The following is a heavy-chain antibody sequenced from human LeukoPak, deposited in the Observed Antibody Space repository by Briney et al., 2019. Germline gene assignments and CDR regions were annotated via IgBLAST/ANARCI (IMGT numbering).Heavy chain of an antibody. V-gene: IGHV3-21*01. CDR3: ARDWSYGSPGY. CDR2: ITSSSSNK. Sequence: GGSLRLSCASSGFPFSRYSMNWVRQAPGEGPEWVSSITSSSSNKDYVDSVKGRFTVSRDNAKNSLYLQMDSLRAEDTAVYYCARDWSYGSPGYWGQGTLVTVSS. CDR1: GFPFSRYS. J-gene: IGHJ4*02. D-gene: IGHD2-15*01.